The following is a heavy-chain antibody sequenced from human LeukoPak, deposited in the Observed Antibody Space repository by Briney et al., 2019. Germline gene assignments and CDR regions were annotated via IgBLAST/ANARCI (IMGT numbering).Heavy chain of an antibody. V-gene: IGHV3-15*01. J-gene: IGHJ6*03. CDR2: IKSKVDGGTT. CDR1: GFIFKNYA. Sequence: GGSLRLSCVASGFIFKNYAMSWVRQAPGKGLEWIGRIKSKVDGGTTDYAAPVKGRFTISRDDSKNTLYLEMNSLKTDDTGVYYCWYYFYMDVWGKGTTVTISS. CDR3: WYYFYMDV.